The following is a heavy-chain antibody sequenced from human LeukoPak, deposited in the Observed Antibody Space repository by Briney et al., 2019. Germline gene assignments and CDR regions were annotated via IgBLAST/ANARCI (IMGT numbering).Heavy chain of an antibody. D-gene: IGHD2-2*01. Sequence: GGSLRLSCAASGFTFSSYSMNWVRQAPGKGLEWVAVISYDGSNKYYADSVKGRFTISRDNSKNTLYLQMNSLRAEDTAVYYCAKDRREYCSSTSCSLSYGMDVWGKGTTVTVSS. CDR1: GFTFSSYS. V-gene: IGHV3-30*18. J-gene: IGHJ6*04. CDR3: AKDRREYCSSTSCSLSYGMDV. CDR2: ISYDGSNK.